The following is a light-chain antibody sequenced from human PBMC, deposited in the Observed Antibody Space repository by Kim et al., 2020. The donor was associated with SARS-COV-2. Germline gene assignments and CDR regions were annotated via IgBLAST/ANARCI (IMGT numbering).Light chain of an antibody. CDR1: SSDVGGYNY. CDR3: RSYTSSSTYV. J-gene: IGLJ1*01. Sequence: QSALTQPASVSGSPGQSITISCTGTSSDVGGYNYVSWYQQHPGKAPKLMIYDVSKRLSGVSNRFSGSKSGNTASLTISGLQAEDEADYYCRSYTSSSTYVFGTGTKVTVL. V-gene: IGLV2-14*01. CDR2: DVS.